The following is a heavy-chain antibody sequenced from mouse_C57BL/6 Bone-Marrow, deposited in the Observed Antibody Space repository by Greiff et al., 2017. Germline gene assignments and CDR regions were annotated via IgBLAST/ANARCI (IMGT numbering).Heavy chain of an antibody. D-gene: IGHD2-3*01. Sequence: VQLQQPGAELVKPGASVKVSCKASGYTFTSYWMHWVKQRPGQGLEWIGRIHPSDSDTNYNQKFKGKATLTVDKSSSTAYMPLSSLTSEDSAVYYCAIGGDGYYVVPFAYWGQGTLVTVSA. CDR1: GYTFTSYW. J-gene: IGHJ3*01. CDR3: AIGGDGYYVVPFAY. CDR2: IHPSDSDT. V-gene: IGHV1-74*01.